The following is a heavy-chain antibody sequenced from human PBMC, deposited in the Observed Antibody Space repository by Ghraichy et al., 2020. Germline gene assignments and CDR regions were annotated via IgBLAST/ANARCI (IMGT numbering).Heavy chain of an antibody. CDR3: ANTDCSTSCYDTYYYYGMDV. CDR2: ISYDGSNK. D-gene: IGHD2-2*01. CDR1: GFTFSSYG. Sequence: GESLNISCAASGFTFSSYGMHWVRQAPGKGLEWVAVISYDGSNKYYADSVKGRFTISRDNSKNTLYLQMNSLRAEDTAVYYCANTDCSTSCYDTYYYYGMDVWGQGTTVTVSS. V-gene: IGHV3-30*18. J-gene: IGHJ6*02.